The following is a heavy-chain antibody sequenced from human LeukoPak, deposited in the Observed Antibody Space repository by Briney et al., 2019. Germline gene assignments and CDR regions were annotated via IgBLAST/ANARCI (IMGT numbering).Heavy chain of an antibody. J-gene: IGHJ3*02. CDR2: IYYTGST. V-gene: IGHV4-59*01. Sequence: SETLSLTCTVSGGSISSYYWSWFRQPPGKGLEWIGYIYYTGSTHYNPSLKSRVTISVDTSRNQFSLKLSSLTAADTAVYFCARPKTPKSTNEAFDIWGQGTMVTVS. CDR3: ARPKTPKSTNEAFDI. CDR1: GGSISSYY.